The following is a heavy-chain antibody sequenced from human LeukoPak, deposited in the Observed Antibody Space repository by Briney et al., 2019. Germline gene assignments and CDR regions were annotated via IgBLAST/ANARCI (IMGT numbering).Heavy chain of an antibody. V-gene: IGHV3-48*01. CDR1: GFTFSTYS. Sequence: GGSLRLSCAASGFTFSTYSMNWVRQAPGKGLEWVSYISSSSSTIYYADSVKGRFTISRDNAKNSLYLQMNSLRAEDTAVYYCARARDVAASDYWGQGTLVTVSS. CDR3: ARARDVAASDY. J-gene: IGHJ4*02. D-gene: IGHD5-24*01. CDR2: ISSSSSTI.